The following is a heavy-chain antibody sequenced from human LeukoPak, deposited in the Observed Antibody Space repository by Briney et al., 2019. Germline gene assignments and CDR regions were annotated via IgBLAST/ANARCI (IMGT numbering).Heavy chain of an antibody. CDR3: ASRSTPQLRYFDWSTDNDAFDI. CDR2: ISAYNGNT. CDR1: GYTFTSYG. V-gene: IGHV1-18*01. J-gene: IGHJ3*02. D-gene: IGHD3-9*01. Sequence: GASVKVSCKASGYTFTSYGISWVRQAPGQGLEWMGWISAYNGNTNYAQKLQGRVTMTTDTSTSTAYMELNRLRSDDTAVYYCASRSTPQLRYFDWSTDNDAFDIWGQGTMVTVSS.